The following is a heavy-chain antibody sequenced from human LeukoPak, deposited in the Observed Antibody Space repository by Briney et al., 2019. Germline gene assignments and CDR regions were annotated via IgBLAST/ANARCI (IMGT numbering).Heavy chain of an antibody. J-gene: IGHJ6*03. D-gene: IGHD2-2*02. CDR3: ARGKPAAIYYYYMDV. Sequence: PSETLSLTCAVYGGSFSGYYWSWIRQPPGKGLEWSGEINHSGSTNYNPSLKSRVTISVDTSKNQFSLKLSSVTAADTAVYYCARGKPAAIYYYYMDVWGKGTTVTVSS. CDR2: INHSGST. CDR1: GGSFSGYY. V-gene: IGHV4-34*01.